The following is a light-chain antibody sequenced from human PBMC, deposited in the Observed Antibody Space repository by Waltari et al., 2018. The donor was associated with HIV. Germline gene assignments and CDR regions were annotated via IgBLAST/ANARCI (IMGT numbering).Light chain of an antibody. CDR3: HQYGSSPRGT. V-gene: IGKV3-20*01. J-gene: IGKJ4*01. Sequence: EIVLTQSPGTLSLSPGERATLSCRASQSVSSSYLAWYQQKPGQAPRLLIYGASSRATGIPDRFSGSGSGTDFTLTISRLEPEDFAVYYCHQYGSSPRGTFGGGTKVEIK. CDR1: QSVSSSY. CDR2: GAS.